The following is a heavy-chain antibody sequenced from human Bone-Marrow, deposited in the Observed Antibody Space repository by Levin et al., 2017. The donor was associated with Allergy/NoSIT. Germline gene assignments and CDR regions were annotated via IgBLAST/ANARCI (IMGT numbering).Heavy chain of an antibody. CDR3: AREVAAAGTLIDL. D-gene: IGHD6-13*01. Sequence: SETLSLTCTVSGASISSGGYYWSWIRQHPGKGLEWIGYIYYSGIIYYNPSLRPRVTISMDTSKNQFSLKLSSVTAADTGVYYCAREVAAAGTLIDLWGQGTLVAVTS. CDR2: IYYSGII. CDR1: GASISSGGYY. V-gene: IGHV4-31*03. J-gene: IGHJ5*02.